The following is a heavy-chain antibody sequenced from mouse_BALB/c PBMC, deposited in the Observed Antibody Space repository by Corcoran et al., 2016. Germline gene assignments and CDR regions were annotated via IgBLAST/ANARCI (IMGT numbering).Heavy chain of an antibody. D-gene: IGHD2-1*01. CDR3: SRGGNYWYFDV. CDR1: GYTFTNYG. J-gene: IGHJ1*01. CDR2: INTYTGEP. V-gene: IGHV9-1*02. Sequence: QIQLVQSGPELKKPGETVKISCKASGYTFTNYGMNWVKQAPGKGLKWMGWINTYTGEPTYADDFKGRFAFSLETSASTAYLQSNNLKNEDMATYFCSRGGNYWYFDVWGAGTTVTVSS.